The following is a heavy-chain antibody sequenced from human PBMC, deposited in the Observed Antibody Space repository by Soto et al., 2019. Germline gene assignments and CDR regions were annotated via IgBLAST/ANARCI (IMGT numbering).Heavy chain of an antibody. D-gene: IGHD3-10*01. CDR2: IYYSGST. J-gene: IGHJ4*02. Sequence: SETLSLTCTVSGGSISSGDYYWSWIRQPPGKGLEWIGYIYYSGSTYYNPSLKSRVTISVDTSKNQFSLKLSSVTAADTAVYYCARDYGSGRMDRYDYWGQGTLVTVSS. CDR3: ARDYGSGRMDRYDY. V-gene: IGHV4-30-4*01. CDR1: GGSISSGDYY.